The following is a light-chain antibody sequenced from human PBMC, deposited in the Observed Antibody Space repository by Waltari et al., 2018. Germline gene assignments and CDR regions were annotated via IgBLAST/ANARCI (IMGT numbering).Light chain of an antibody. J-gene: IGKJ5*01. V-gene: IGKV3-11*01. CDR1: QSISSY. Sequence: EIVLAQSPATLSLSPGKRATLSCRASQSISSYLAWYQQKPGQAPSLLIYDASHRATGIPARFSGSGAGTDFTLTISSLEPEDFAVYYCQQRSKWPPTFGQGTRLEIK. CDR2: DAS. CDR3: QQRSKWPPT.